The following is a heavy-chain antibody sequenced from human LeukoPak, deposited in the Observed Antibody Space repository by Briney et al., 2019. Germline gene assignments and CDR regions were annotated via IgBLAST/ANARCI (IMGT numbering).Heavy chain of an antibody. D-gene: IGHD3-10*02. Sequence: GGSLRLSCATSGFNSDRYTIHWVRQAPGKGLEWVSLAGWAGGTTFYSDSVRGRFTISRDSGRKSVYLQMNSLTTDDTAFYFCAKELDTMFFDYWGQGALVTVSS. CDR3: AKELDTMFFDY. CDR2: AGWAGGTT. CDR1: GFNSDRYT. J-gene: IGHJ4*02. V-gene: IGHV3-43*01.